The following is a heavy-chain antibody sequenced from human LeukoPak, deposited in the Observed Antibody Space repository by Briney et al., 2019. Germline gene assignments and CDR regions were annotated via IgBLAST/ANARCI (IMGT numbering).Heavy chain of an antibody. D-gene: IGHD3-10*01. Sequence: ASVKVSCKASGYTFTSYGISWVRQAPGQGLEWMGWINPNSGGTNYAQKFQGRVTMTRDTSISTAYMELSRLRSDDTAVYYCARAPRFITMVRGVISPVFDYWGQGTLVTVSS. V-gene: IGHV1-2*02. CDR2: INPNSGGT. CDR1: GYTFTSYG. J-gene: IGHJ4*02. CDR3: ARAPRFITMVRGVISPVFDY.